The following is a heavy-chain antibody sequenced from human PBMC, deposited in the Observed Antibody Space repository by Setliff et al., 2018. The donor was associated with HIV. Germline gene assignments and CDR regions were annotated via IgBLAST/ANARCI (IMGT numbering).Heavy chain of an antibody. Sequence: QAGGSLRLSCAASGFPFSTYWMSWVRQAPGKGLEWVANIRQDGGQKYYVDSVKGRFTVSRDNAKSSLYLQMNSLRAEDTAVYYCARVVGSNLFQYYFYMDVWGKGTTVTVSS. CDR3: ARVVGSNLFQYYFYMDV. J-gene: IGHJ6*03. D-gene: IGHD4-4*01. V-gene: IGHV3-7*01. CDR2: IRQDGGQK. CDR1: GFPFSTYW.